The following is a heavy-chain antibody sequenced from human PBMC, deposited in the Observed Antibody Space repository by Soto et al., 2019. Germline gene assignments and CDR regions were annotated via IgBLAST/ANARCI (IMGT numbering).Heavy chain of an antibody. CDR3: AKVNCGGDCYSAY. Sequence: GGSLRLSCAASGFTFSSYGMHWVRQAPGKGLEWVAVISYDGSNKYYADSVKGRFTISRDNSKNTLYLQMNSLRAEDTAVYYCAKVNCGGDCYSAYWGQGTLVTVS. J-gene: IGHJ4*02. CDR1: GFTFSSYG. V-gene: IGHV3-30*18. D-gene: IGHD2-21*02. CDR2: ISYDGSNK.